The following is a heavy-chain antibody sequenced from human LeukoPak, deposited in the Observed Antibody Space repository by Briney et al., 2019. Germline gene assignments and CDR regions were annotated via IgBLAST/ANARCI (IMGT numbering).Heavy chain of an antibody. Sequence: ASVKISCKASAYTFTSNYMHWVRQAPGQGLEWMAMINPTGGSTTYAREFQGRVTMTKDTSTSTVYMELSSLRSEDTAVYYCGRLMPYCSGDSCYPYYYGMDVWGQGTTVTVSS. CDR2: INPTGGST. J-gene: IGHJ6*02. CDR3: GRLMPYCSGDSCYPYYYGMDV. D-gene: IGHD2-15*01. CDR1: AYTFTSNY. V-gene: IGHV1-46*01.